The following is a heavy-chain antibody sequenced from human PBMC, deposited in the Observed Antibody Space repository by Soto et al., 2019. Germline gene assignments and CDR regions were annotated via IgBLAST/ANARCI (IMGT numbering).Heavy chain of an antibody. CDR2: IYHSGST. J-gene: IGHJ5*02. CDR3: ASGGRGIFGVVPMFDP. CDR1: GGSISSGSYS. Sequence: QLQLQESGSGLVKPSQTLSLTCAVSGGSISSGSYSWSWIRQPPGKGLEWIGYIYHSGSTYYNPSLKSRVTISVDRSKNQFSLKLSSVTAADTAVYYCASGGRGIFGVVPMFDPWGQGTLVTVSS. V-gene: IGHV4-30-2*01. D-gene: IGHD3-3*01.